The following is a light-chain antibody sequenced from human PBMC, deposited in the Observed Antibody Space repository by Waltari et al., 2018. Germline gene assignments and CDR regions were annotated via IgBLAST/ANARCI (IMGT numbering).Light chain of an antibody. CDR2: DVS. CDR3: SSYTSSDTHVV. Sequence: QSALTQPASVAGSPGQSITISCPATRGDVVSYTSFASYQHHPGKVPKLILYDVSNRPSEVSHRFSGSRSGNTASLTISGVQADDEADYYCSSYTSSDTHVVFGGGTKLTVL. J-gene: IGLJ2*01. CDR1: RGDVVSYTS. V-gene: IGLV2-14*03.